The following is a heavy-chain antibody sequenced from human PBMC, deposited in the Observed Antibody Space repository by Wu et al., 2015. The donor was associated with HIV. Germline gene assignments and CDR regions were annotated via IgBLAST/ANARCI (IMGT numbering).Heavy chain of an antibody. V-gene: IGHV1-69*05. Sequence: VQLIQFGAEVKEPGSSVRVTCKASGDGFTSYAVSWVRQAPGQGLEWMGGINPLFGTTKHTQKFQDRVTFTTDESKTTAYMELRSLRSDDTAVYYCARNTDSVATSLYSLGVWGQGTTVTVSS. CDR3: ARNTDSVATSLYSLGV. D-gene: IGHD5-12*01. CDR1: GDGFTSYA. CDR2: INPLFGTT. J-gene: IGHJ6*02.